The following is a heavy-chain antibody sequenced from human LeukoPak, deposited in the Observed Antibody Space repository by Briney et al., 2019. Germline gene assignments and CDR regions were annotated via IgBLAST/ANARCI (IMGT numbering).Heavy chain of an antibody. D-gene: IGHD6-13*01. CDR3: AGKAPYSSSWPTSEYFQH. V-gene: IGHV1-69*01. Sequence: SVKVFCKASGGTFSSYAISWVRQAPGQGLEWMGGIIPIFGTANYAQKFQGRVTITADESTSTAYMELSSLRSEDTAVYYCAGKAPYSSSWPTSEYFQHWGQGTLVTVSS. CDR1: GGTFSSYA. CDR2: IIPIFGTA. J-gene: IGHJ1*01.